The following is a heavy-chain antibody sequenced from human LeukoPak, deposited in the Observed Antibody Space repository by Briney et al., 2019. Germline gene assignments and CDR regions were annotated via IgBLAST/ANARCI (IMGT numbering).Heavy chain of an antibody. Sequence: SETLSLTCTVSGYSISSGYYWGWIRQPPGKGLEWIGTIYHSGSTYYNPSLKSRVTISVDTYKNQFSLNLSSVTAADTAVYYCARVSYYYDSSGYYYRNYYYYYMDVWGKGTTVTVSS. D-gene: IGHD3-22*01. CDR1: GYSISSGYY. J-gene: IGHJ6*03. CDR2: IYHSGST. CDR3: ARVSYYYDSSGYYYRNYYYYYMDV. V-gene: IGHV4-38-2*02.